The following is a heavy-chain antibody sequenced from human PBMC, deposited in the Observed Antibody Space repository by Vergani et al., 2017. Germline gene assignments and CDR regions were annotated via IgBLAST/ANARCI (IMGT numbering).Heavy chain of an antibody. Sequence: QVQLQQWGAGLLKPSETLSLTCAVYGGSFSGCYWSWIRQPPGKGLEWIREIKHSGSTNYNPSLKSRVTISVDTSKNQFSLKLSSVTAADTAVYYCARGRQYQLPKRSRGWFDPWGQGTLVTVSS. CDR3: ARGRQYQLPKRSRGWFDP. J-gene: IGHJ5*02. D-gene: IGHD2-2*01. V-gene: IGHV4-34*01. CDR2: IKHSGST. CDR1: GGSFSGCY.